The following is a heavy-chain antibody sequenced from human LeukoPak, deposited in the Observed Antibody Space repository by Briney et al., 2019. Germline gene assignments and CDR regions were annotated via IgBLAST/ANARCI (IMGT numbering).Heavy chain of an antibody. D-gene: IGHD2-15*01. CDR2: INHSGST. V-gene: IGHV4-34*01. Sequence: SETLSLTCAVYGGSFSGYYWSWIRQPPGKGLEWIGEINHSGSTNYNPSLKCRVTISVDTSKNQFSLKLSSVTAADTAVYYCARLVVAATPDYFDYWGQGTLVTVSS. J-gene: IGHJ4*02. CDR1: GGSFSGYY. CDR3: ARLVVAATPDYFDY.